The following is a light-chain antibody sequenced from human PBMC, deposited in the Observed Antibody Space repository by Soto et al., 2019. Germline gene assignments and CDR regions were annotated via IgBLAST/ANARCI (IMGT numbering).Light chain of an antibody. Sequence: QSALTQPASVSGSPGQSITISCTGTSSDVGGYNYVSWYQQHPGKAPKLMIYDVSNRPSGVSNRSSGSKSGNTASLTISGLQAEDVADYYCSSYTSSSTLLYVFGTGTKVTVL. V-gene: IGLV2-14*01. CDR1: SSDVGGYNY. CDR3: SSYTSSSTLLYV. CDR2: DVS. J-gene: IGLJ1*01.